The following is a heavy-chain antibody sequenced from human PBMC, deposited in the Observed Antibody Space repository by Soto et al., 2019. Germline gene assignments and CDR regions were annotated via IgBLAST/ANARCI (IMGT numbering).Heavy chain of an antibody. CDR2: IYYSGST. J-gene: IGHJ4*02. CDR1: CGSISRYY. CDR3: ARVGRYGDYDN. Sequence: SETLSLTCNVSCGSISRYYCSWIRQPPGKGLEWIGYIYYSGSTNYNPSLKSRVTISVDTSKNQFSLKLSSVTAADTAVYYCARVGRYGDYDNWGQGTLVTVSS. V-gene: IGHV4-59*01. D-gene: IGHD4-17*01.